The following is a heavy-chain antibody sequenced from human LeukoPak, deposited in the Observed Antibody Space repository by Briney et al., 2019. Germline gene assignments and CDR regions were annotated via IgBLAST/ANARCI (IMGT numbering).Heavy chain of an antibody. CDR2: ISVSGGST. CDR1: AFTFRTYS. J-gene: IGHJ4*02. D-gene: IGHD6-19*01. V-gene: IGHV3-23*01. CDR3: AKDQGFSSGWYDLDF. Sequence: GGSLRLSCVASAFTFRTYSMHWVRQAPGKGLEWVSGISVSGGSTFYADSVKGRFTVSRDNSKNTLYLQMSSLRSEDTAVYYCAKDQGFSSGWYDLDFWGQGTLVTVSS.